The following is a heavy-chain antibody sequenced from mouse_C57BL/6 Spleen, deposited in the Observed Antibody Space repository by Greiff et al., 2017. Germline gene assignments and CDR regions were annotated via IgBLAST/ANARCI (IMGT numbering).Heavy chain of an antibody. CDR2: IYPGDGDT. Sequence: QVQLQQSGAELVKPGASVKISCKASGYAFSSYWMNWVKQRPGQGLEWIGQIYPGDGDTNSNGHFKGKATLTADKSSSTAYMQLRSLTSEDSAVYFCARDLFITTVVEGYWGQGTTLTVSS. V-gene: IGHV1-80*01. J-gene: IGHJ2*01. CDR1: GYAFSSYW. CDR3: ARDLFITTVVEGY. D-gene: IGHD1-1*01.